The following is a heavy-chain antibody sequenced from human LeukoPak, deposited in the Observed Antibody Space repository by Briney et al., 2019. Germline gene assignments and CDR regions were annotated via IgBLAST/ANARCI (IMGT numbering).Heavy chain of an antibody. CDR3: ARSRWLDAFDY. CDR1: GFTFSSYW. V-gene: IGHV3-74*01. J-gene: IGHJ4*02. CDR2: INNDGSST. Sequence: GGSLRLSCAASGFTFSSYWMHWVRQAPGKGLVWVSRINNDGSSTTYADSVKGRFTISRDNAKNTLYLQMNSLRAEDTAVYYCARSRWLDAFDYWGQGTLVTVSS. D-gene: IGHD6-19*01.